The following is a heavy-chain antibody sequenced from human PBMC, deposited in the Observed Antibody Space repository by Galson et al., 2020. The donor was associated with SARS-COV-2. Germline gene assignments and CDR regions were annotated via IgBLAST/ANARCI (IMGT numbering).Heavy chain of an antibody. CDR1: AGSMSRYY. V-gene: IGHV4-59*01. D-gene: IGHD4-17*01. J-gene: IGHJ3*02. CDR2: ILYGGTT. Sequence: SETLSLTCTVSAGSMSRYYWTWIRQPPGKGLEWIGYILYGGTTEYNPSLKSRVTMSVDTSKNQFSLKLSSVTAADTAVYYCARDYFGDYLDGFDIWGQGTMVTVSS. CDR3: ARDYFGDYLDGFDI.